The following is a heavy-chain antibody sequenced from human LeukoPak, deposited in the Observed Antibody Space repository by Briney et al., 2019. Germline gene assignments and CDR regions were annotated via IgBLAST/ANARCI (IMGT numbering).Heavy chain of an antibody. V-gene: IGHV1-2*02. Sequence: ASVKVSGKASGFTFTDYYIHWVRQAPGQGLEWMGWINPNSGDTNYAQKFQGRVTMTRDTSINTAYMELSRLRSGDTAVYYCARADTSLVNFYYFGMDVWGQGTTVTVSS. CDR1: GFTFTDYY. CDR3: ARADTSLVNFYYFGMDV. J-gene: IGHJ6*02. D-gene: IGHD5-18*01. CDR2: INPNSGDT.